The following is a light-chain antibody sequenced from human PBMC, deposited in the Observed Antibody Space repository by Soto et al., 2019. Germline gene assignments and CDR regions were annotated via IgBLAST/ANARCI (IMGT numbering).Light chain of an antibody. Sequence: QSVLTQPPSASGTPGQRVTISCSGSSSNIGSNYVYWYQQLPGTAPKLLIYRNNQRPSGVPDRFSGSKSGTSASLAISGLRSEDEADYYCAASDDSLSAVVFGGGTKVTVL. J-gene: IGLJ2*01. CDR1: SSNIGSNY. V-gene: IGLV1-47*01. CDR2: RNN. CDR3: AASDDSLSAVV.